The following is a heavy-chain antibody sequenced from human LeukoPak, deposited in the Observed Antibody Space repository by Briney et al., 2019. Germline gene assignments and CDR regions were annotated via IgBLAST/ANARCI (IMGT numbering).Heavy chain of an antibody. CDR2: ISYSGNT. D-gene: IGHD3-16*02. CDR1: GGSISTYY. J-gene: IGHJ3*02. CDR3: ARRRDYVWGSYRYAFDI. V-gene: IGHV4-59*01. Sequence: SETLSLTCTVSGGSISTYYWSWIRQPPGKGLEWIGYISYSGNTNYNPSLKRRVTISVDTSKNKFSLKQSSVTAADTAVYYCARRRDYVWGSYRYAFDIWGQGTMVTVSS.